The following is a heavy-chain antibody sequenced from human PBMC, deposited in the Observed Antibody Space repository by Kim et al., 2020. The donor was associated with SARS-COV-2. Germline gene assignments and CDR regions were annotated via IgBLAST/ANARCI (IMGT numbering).Heavy chain of an antibody. V-gene: IGHV3-9*01. J-gene: IGHJ4*02. D-gene: IGHD4-17*01. CDR3: AKGTVTTTGAFDS. Sequence: YAHSVEGRFTISRAKAKNSLYLQMNSLRAEDTALYYCAKGTVTTTGAFDSWGQGTLVTVSS.